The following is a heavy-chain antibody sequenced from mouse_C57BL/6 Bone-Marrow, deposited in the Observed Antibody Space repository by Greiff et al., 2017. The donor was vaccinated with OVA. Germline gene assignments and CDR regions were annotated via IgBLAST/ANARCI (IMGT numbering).Heavy chain of an antibody. V-gene: IGHV3-6*01. D-gene: IGHD2-1*01. J-gene: IGHJ2*01. CDR3: AREDYVNNDLDY. CDR2: ISYDGSN. Sequence: DVQLVEPGPGLVKPSQSLSLTCTVSGYSITSGYYWYWIRQFPGTLLEWMGYISYDGSNNYNPYLKNRISITRATSKNQFSRKWNSVTTENTATYICAREDYVNNDLDYGGQGTTLTVSS. CDR1: GYSITSGYY.